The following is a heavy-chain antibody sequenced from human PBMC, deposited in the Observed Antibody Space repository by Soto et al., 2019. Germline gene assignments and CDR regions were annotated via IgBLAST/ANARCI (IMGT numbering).Heavy chain of an antibody. Sequence: SETLSLTCTVSGGSISSSSYYWSWIRQPPGKGLEWIGSIYYSGSTYYNPSLKSRVTISVDTSKDQFSLKLSSVTAADTAVYYCARHSLSPGPNWFDPWGQGTLVTVSS. J-gene: IGHJ5*02. V-gene: IGHV4-39*01. CDR3: ARHSLSPGPNWFDP. CDR1: GGSISSSSYY. D-gene: IGHD3-10*01. CDR2: IYYSGST.